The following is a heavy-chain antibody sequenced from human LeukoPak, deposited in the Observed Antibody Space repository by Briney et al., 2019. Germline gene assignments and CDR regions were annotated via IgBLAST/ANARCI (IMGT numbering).Heavy chain of an antibody. V-gene: IGHV1-2*02. Sequence: ASVKVSCKASGYTFTSYGISWVRQAPGQGIEWMGWMDPNSGGTHYAQKFQDRVTMTRDTSISTAYMELSRLRSDDTAVYYCAREEVNSGSYSEALDYWGQGTLVTVSS. J-gene: IGHJ4*02. D-gene: IGHD1-26*01. CDR3: AREEVNSGSYSEALDY. CDR1: GYTFTSYG. CDR2: MDPNSGGT.